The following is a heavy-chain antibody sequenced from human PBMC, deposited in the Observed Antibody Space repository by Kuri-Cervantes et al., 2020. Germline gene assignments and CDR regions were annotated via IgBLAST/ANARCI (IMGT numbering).Heavy chain of an antibody. CDR3: ARAQWIGGKHSYNWFDP. V-gene: IGHV4-61*02. CDR1: GGSITSGSYY. J-gene: IGHJ5*02. D-gene: IGHD4-23*01. CDR2: IDTSGST. Sequence: SETLSLTCTVYGGSITSGSYYWSWIRQPAGKGLEWIGRIDTSGSTNYNPSLKSRVTISVDASKNQFSLKLSSVTAADTAVYYCARAQWIGGKHSYNWFDPWGQGTLVTVSS.